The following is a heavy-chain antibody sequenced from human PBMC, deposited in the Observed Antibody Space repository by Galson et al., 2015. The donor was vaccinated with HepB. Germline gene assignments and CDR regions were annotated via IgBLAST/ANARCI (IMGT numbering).Heavy chain of an antibody. V-gene: IGHV3-30*04. CDR2: ILHEAHNR. CDR1: GFPFSNYA. J-gene: IGHJ4*02. CDR3: ARRAGASGGFSFDY. D-gene: IGHD3-10*01. Sequence: SLRLSCAASGFPFSNYAMHWVRQTPGKGLEWMTVILHEAHNRYYADSVEGRFTVSRDNSKNTVYLQMNSLRPGDTAMYYCARRAGASGGFSFDYWGQGSLVTVSS.